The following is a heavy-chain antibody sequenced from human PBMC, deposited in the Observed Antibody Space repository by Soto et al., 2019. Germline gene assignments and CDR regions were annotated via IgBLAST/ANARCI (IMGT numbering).Heavy chain of an antibody. J-gene: IGHJ4*01. CDR1: GFTFSSYA. D-gene: IGHD2-15*01. CDR2: ISGSGGNT. Sequence: GGSLRLSCAATGFTFSSYAMSWVRQAPGKGLEWVSAISGSGGNTYYADSVKGRFTISRDNSKNTLDLQVNSLRAEDTAVFYCAKVPRYCSGGRCFAGYFEYWGQGTLVTVSS. CDR3: AKVPRYCSGGRCFAGYFEY. V-gene: IGHV3-23*01.